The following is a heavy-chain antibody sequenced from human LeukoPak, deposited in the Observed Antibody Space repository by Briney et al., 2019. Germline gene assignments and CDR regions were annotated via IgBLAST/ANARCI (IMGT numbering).Heavy chain of an antibody. V-gene: IGHV3-30*02. J-gene: IGHJ4*02. Sequence: PGGSLRLSCAASGFTFSSYGMHWVRQAPGKGLEWVAVIWYDGSNKYYADSVKGRFTISRDNSKNTLYLQMNSLRAEDTAVYYCAKCQDIVVVVAATGLDYWGQGTLVTVSS. D-gene: IGHD2-15*01. CDR2: IWYDGSNK. CDR1: GFTFSSYG. CDR3: AKCQDIVVVVAATGLDY.